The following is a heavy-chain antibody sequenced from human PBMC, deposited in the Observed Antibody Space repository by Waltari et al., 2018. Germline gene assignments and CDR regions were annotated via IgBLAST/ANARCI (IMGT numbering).Heavy chain of an antibody. CDR1: GGSISRYY. V-gene: IGHV4-59*01. Sequence: QVQLQESGPGLVTPSETLSLTCTVSGGSISRYYWSWIRQPPGKGLEWIGYIYYSGSTNYNPSLKSRVTISVDTSKNQFSLKLSSVTAADTAVYYCARDLQNYITMVRGVIGGWFDPWGQGTLVTVSS. J-gene: IGHJ5*02. CDR3: ARDLQNYITMVRGVIGGWFDP. CDR2: IYYSGST. D-gene: IGHD3-10*01.